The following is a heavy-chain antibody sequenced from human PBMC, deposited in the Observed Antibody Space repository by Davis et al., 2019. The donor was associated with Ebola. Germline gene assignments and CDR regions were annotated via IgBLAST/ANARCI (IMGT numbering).Heavy chain of an antibody. V-gene: IGHV4-61*01. CDR3: ARGYCGGDCPPHYYYYGMDV. CDR2: IYYSGST. CDR1: GGSVSSGSYY. J-gene: IGHJ6*02. D-gene: IGHD2-21*02. Sequence: PSETLSLTCTVSGGSVSSGSYYWSWIRQPPGKGLEWIGYIYYSGSTNYNPSLKSRVTISVDTSKNQFSLKLSSVTAADTAVYYCARGYCGGDCPPHYYYYGMDVWGQGTTVTVSS.